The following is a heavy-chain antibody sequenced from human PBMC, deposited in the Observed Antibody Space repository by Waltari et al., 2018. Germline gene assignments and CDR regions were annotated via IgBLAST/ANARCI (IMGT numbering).Heavy chain of an antibody. CDR3: ARRYSYGYSGYFDY. Sequence: VQLQESGPGLVKPSETLSLTCTVSGYSISSGYYWGWIRQPPGKGLEWMGIIYPGDSDTRYSPSFQGQVTISADKSISTAYLQWSSLKASDTAMYYCARRYSYGYSGYFDYWGQGTLVTVSS. V-gene: IGHV5-51*01. CDR2: IYPGDSDT. J-gene: IGHJ4*02. CDR1: GYSISSGYY. D-gene: IGHD5-18*01.